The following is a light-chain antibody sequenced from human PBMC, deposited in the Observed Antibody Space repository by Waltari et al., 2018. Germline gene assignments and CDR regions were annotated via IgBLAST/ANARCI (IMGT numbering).Light chain of an antibody. Sequence: EIVLTQSPDTLSLSPGETGALSCRASHSVGRALTWYQQKPGQAPRLLINDASRRAPGIPDRFSGSGSGTDFSLTISRLEPEDFAVYYCQNYVRLPATFGQGTKVEIK. V-gene: IGKV3-20*01. CDR3: QNYVRLPAT. CDR1: HSVGRA. CDR2: DAS. J-gene: IGKJ1*01.